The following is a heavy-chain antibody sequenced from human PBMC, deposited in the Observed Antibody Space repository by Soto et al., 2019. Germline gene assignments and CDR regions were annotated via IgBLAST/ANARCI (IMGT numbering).Heavy chain of an antibody. CDR1: GFTFSDHY. V-gene: IGHV3-72*01. Sequence: GGSLRLSCAASGFTFSDHYMDWVRQAPGKGLEWVGRIRNKASRYITEYAASVKGRFTISRDNAKNSLYLQMNSLRAEDTAVYYCAREENGDYIWSPFLPFDYWGQGTLVTVSS. J-gene: IGHJ4*02. CDR3: AREENGDYIWSPFLPFDY. CDR2: IRNKASRYIT. D-gene: IGHD4-17*01.